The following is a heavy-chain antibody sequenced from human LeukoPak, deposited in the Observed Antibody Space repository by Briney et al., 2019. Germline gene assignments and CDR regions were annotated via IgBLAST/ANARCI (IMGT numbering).Heavy chain of an antibody. J-gene: IGHJ4*02. CDR2: IIPISGTA. V-gene: IGHV1-69*06. CDR3: ARAALGYCSGGSCYPDY. CDR1: GGTFSSYA. Sequence: GASVKVSCKASGGTFSSYAISWVRQAPGQGLEWMGGIIPISGTANYAQKFQGRVTITADKSASTAYMELSSLRSEDTAVYYCARAALGYCSGGSCYPDYWGQGTLVTVSS. D-gene: IGHD2-15*01.